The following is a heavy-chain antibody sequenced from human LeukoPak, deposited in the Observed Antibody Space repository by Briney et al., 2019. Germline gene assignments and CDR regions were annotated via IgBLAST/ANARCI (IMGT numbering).Heavy chain of an antibody. CDR2: IYYSGST. J-gene: IGHJ4*02. CDR1: GGSISSHY. Sequence: SETLSLTCTVSGGSISSHYWSWIRQPPGKGLEWIGYIYYSGSTNYNPSLKSRVTISVDTSKNQFSLKLSSVTAADTAVYYCARAVRATQGLEPFDCWGQGTLVTVSS. CDR3: ARAVRATQGLEPFDC. V-gene: IGHV4-59*11. D-gene: IGHD2-15*01.